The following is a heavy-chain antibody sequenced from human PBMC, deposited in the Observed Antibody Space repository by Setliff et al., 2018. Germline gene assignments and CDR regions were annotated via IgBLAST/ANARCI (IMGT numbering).Heavy chain of an antibody. CDR1: GESIRSNNW. CDR2: IYQSGTT. V-gene: IGHV4-4*03. D-gene: IGHD6-6*01. J-gene: IGHJ4*02. CDR3: ARGRNVAARLLDS. Sequence: PETLSLTCTVSGESIRSNNWWNWVRQPPGKGLEWIGDIYQSGTTNYNPSLKSRVTISVDTSKNQFSLKLSSVTAADTAVYYCARGRNVAARLLDSWGQGARVTVSS.